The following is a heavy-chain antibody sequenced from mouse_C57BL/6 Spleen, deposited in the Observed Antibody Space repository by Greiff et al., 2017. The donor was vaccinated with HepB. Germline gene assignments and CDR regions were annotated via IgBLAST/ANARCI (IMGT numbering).Heavy chain of an antibody. CDR2: IWTGGGT. J-gene: IGHJ1*03. D-gene: IGHD1-1*01. CDR1: GFSLTSYA. CDR3: ARNTYGSRGAHWYFDV. Sequence: VKVVESGPGLVAPSQSLSITCTVSGFSLTSYAISWVRQPPGKGLEWLGVIWTGGGTNYNSALKSRLSISQDNSKSQVFLKMNSLQTDDTARYYCARNTYGSRGAHWYFDVWGTGTTVTVSS. V-gene: IGHV2-9-1*01.